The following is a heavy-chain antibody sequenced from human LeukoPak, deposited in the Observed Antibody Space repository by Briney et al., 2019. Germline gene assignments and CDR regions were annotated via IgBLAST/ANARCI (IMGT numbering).Heavy chain of an antibody. D-gene: IGHD6-13*01. CDR1: GFTFSSYW. Sequence: GGSLRLSCAASGFTFSSYWMSWVRQAPGKGLEWVANIKQDGSEKYYVDSVKGRFTISRDNSKNTLYLQMNSLRAEDTAVYYCAKDLDSSSWYEVDYWGQGTLVTVSS. J-gene: IGHJ4*02. V-gene: IGHV3-7*03. CDR3: AKDLDSSSWYEVDY. CDR2: IKQDGSEK.